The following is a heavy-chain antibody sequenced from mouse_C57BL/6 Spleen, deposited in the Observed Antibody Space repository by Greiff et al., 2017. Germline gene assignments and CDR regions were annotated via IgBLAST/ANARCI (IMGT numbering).Heavy chain of an antibody. CDR3: AEGGGYYAMAY. CDR1: GYSFTGYY. Sequence: VQLQQSGPELVKPGASVKISCKASGYSFTGYYMNWVKQSPEKSLEWIGEINPSTGGTTYNQKFKGKATLTVDKSSSTAYMQLKSLTSEDSAVYCCAEGGGYYAMAYWGQGTSVTVSS. J-gene: IGHJ4*01. V-gene: IGHV1-42*01. CDR2: INPSTGGT.